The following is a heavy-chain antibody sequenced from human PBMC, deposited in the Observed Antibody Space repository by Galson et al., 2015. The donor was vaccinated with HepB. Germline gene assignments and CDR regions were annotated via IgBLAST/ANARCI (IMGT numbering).Heavy chain of an antibody. V-gene: IGHV3-11*06. Sequence: SLRLSCAASGFAFADYYMTWIRQSSGKGLEWVSDISGSGTKTRYAASLKGRFTISRDNAKNSLYLQMNSLRDEDTAVYYCARVYFGSGSSSAYWYFDLWSRGALVTVSS. CDR2: ISGSGTKT. J-gene: IGHJ2*01. CDR1: GFAFADYY. CDR3: ARVYFGSGSSSAYWYFDL. D-gene: IGHD3-10*01.